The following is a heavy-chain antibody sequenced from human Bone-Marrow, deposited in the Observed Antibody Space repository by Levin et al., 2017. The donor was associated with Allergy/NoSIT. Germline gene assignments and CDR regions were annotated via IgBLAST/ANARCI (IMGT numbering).Heavy chain of an antibody. CDR1: GFTFSRYG. Sequence: GGSLRLSCAASGFTFSRYGMHWVRQAPGKGLEWVAVVSNDGSKTYYGDSVKGRFTISRDNSKNTVYLQMSSLRSEDTALYYCAKDKGILDAWLDTWGQGTLVTVSS. CDR3: AKDKGILDAWLDT. CDR2: VSNDGSKT. D-gene: IGHD3-10*01. J-gene: IGHJ5*02. V-gene: IGHV3-30*18.